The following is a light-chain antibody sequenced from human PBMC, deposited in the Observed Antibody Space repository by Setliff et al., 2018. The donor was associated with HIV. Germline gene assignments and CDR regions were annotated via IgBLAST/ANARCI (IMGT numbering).Light chain of an antibody. J-gene: IGLJ1*01. V-gene: IGLV3-21*03. CDR1: NIGSKS. Sequence: SYELTQPPSVSVAPGKTARITCGGNNIGSKSVHRYQQKPGQAPVLVVYDDSHRPSGIPERFSGSKSGNTATLTISRVEAGDEADYYCQVWDSSSDHHVFGTGTKAPS. CDR3: QVWDSSSDHHV. CDR2: DDS.